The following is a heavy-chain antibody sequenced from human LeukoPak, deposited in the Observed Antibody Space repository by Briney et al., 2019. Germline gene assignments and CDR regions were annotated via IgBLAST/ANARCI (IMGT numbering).Heavy chain of an antibody. J-gene: IGHJ1*01. D-gene: IGHD6-13*01. CDR2: ISYDGSNK. Sequence: GGSLRLSCAASGFTFHIYAMNWVRQAPGKGLEWVAVISYDGSNKYYADFVKGRFTISRDNSKNTLYLQMNSLRAEDTAVYYCAKDQYSSSWGYFQHWGRGTLVTVSS. V-gene: IGHV3-30*18. CDR1: GFTFHIYA. CDR3: AKDQYSSSWGYFQH.